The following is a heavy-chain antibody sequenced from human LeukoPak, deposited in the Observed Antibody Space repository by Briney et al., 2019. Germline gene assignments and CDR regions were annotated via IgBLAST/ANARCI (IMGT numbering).Heavy chain of an antibody. D-gene: IGHD2-21*02. J-gene: IGHJ4*02. CDR2: MNPNSGNT. CDR3: ARGPNCGGDCYSFLFDY. V-gene: IGHV1-8*01. CDR1: GYTFTSYD. Sequence: GASVTVSCTASGYTFTSYDINWVRQATGQGLEWMGWMNPNSGNTGYAQKFQGRVTMTRNTSISTAYMELSSLRSEDTAVYYCARGPNCGGDCYSFLFDYWGQGTLVTVSS.